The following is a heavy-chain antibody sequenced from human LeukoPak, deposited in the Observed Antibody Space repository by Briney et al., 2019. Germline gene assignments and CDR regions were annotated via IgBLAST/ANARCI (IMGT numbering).Heavy chain of an antibody. Sequence: ASVKVSCKASGYTFTSYDINWLRQPTGQGLEWMGWMNPNSGNTGFAQKFQGRVTMTRNTSISTAYMELSSLRSEDTAVYYCARVKKGSGYDEEGYYYGMDVWGQGTTVTVSS. CDR3: ARVKKGSGYDEEGYYYGMDV. J-gene: IGHJ6*02. D-gene: IGHD5-12*01. CDR2: MNPNSGNT. V-gene: IGHV1-8*01. CDR1: GYTFTSYD.